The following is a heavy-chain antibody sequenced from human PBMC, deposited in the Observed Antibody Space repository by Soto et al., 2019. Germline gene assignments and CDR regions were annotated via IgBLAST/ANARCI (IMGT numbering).Heavy chain of an antibody. D-gene: IGHD3-10*01. CDR2: IYYSGST. CDR3: ARDPGDPVVGGVNFFNY. V-gene: IGHV4-59*01. CDR1: GGSISSYY. Sequence: SETLSLTCTVSGGSISSYYWSWIRQPPGKGLEWIGYIYYSGSTNYNPSLKSRVTISVDTSKNQFSLKLSSVTAADTAVYYCARDPGDPVVGGVNFFNYWGQGTRVTVSS. J-gene: IGHJ4*02.